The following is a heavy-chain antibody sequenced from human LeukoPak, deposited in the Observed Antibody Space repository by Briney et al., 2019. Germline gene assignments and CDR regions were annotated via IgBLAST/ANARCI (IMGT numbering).Heavy chain of an antibody. J-gene: IGHJ4*02. V-gene: IGHV4-59*01. CDR2: IYYSGAT. CDR3: ARGVYIAAAQYGF. Sequence: SETLSLTCTVSGGSISTYYWNWIRQRPGKGLEWIGYIYYSGATNYNPSLKSRVTISVDTSKNQFSLKLSSVTAADTAVYYCARGVYIAAAQYGFWGQGTLVTVSS. CDR1: GGSISTYY. D-gene: IGHD6-13*01.